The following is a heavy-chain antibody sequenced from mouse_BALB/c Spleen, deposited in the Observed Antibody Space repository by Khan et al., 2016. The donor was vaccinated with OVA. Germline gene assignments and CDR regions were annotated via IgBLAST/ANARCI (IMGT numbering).Heavy chain of an antibody. CDR1: GYSITSGYG. J-gene: IGHJ2*01. V-gene: IGHV3-2*02. CDR2: ISYSGST. Sequence: EVQLQESGPGLVKPSQSLSLTCTVTGYSITSGYGWNWIRQFPGNKLEWMGYISYSGSTNYNPSLKSRIPISRDTSKNQFFLQLNSVTTEDTATYYCARTARIKYWGQGTTLTVSS. CDR3: ARTARIKY. D-gene: IGHD1-2*01.